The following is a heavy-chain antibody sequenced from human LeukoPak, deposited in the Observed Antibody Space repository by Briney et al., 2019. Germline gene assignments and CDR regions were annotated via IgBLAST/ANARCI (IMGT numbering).Heavy chain of an antibody. D-gene: IGHD6-13*01. J-gene: IGHJ4*02. CDR1: GFTFSSYG. Sequence: GGSLRLSCSASGFTFSSYGMNWVRQAPGKGLEWVSLISASGDSTYYKDSVKGRFIISRDNSKNTLYLQMNSLRTEDTAVYYCARAGAAAGTHFDYWGQGTLVTVSS. V-gene: IGHV3-23*01. CDR3: ARAGAAAGTHFDY. CDR2: ISASGDST.